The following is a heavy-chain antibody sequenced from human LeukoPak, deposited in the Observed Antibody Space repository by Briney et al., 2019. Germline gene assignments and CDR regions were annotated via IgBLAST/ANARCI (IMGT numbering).Heavy chain of an antibody. D-gene: IGHD2-15*01. CDR3: ANSHYCSGGSCYLTGIDY. V-gene: IGHV3-23*01. J-gene: IGHJ4*02. CDR1: GFTSSSYA. Sequence: PGGSLRLSCAASGFTSSSYAMSWVRQAPGKGLEWVSVISGSGGSTYYADSVEGRFTISRDNSKNTLYLQMNSLRAEDTAVYYCANSHYCSGGSCYLTGIDYWGQGTLVTVSS. CDR2: ISGSGGST.